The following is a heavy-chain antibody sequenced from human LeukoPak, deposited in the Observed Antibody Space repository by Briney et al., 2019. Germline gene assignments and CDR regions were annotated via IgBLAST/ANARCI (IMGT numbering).Heavy chain of an antibody. D-gene: IGHD2/OR15-2a*01. CDR3: ARRPRYDFGPHFDY. CDR2: IFPGDSDT. Sequence: GESLKISCQASGYSFTSYWIGWVRQMPGKGLEEMGIIFPGDSDTRYSPSFQGQVTISADKSISTAYLQWTSLKASDTATYYCARRPRYDFGPHFDYWGQGTLVTVSS. CDR1: GYSFTSYW. J-gene: IGHJ4*02. V-gene: IGHV5-51*01.